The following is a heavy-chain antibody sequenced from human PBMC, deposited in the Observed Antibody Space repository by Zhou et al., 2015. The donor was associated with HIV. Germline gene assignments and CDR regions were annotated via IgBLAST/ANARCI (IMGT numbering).Heavy chain of an antibody. CDR3: ARDREMATIGGGYYFDY. J-gene: IGHJ4*02. V-gene: IGHV1-69*01. CDR2: ITPTFGGA. CDR1: GVTFTNYA. D-gene: IGHD5-24*01. Sequence: QVQLVQSGAEVKRPGSSVKVSCQASGVTFTNYAISWVRQAPGQGLEWMGGITPTFGGADYAQKLHGRVTITADESTRTAYMELSSLRSDDTAVYYCARDREMATIGGGYYFDYWGQGTLVTVSS.